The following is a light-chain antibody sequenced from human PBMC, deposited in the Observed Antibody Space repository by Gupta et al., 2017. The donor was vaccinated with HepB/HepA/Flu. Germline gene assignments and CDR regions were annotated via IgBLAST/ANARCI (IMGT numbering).Light chain of an antibody. Sequence: QSVLTQPPSVSGAPGQRVTISCTGRSSNIGAGYDVHWYQQVPGTAPKLLIFGNSNRPSGVPDRFSGSKSGTSASLAITGLQAEDEADYYCQSYDSSLSGSRIFGGGTKLTVL. J-gene: IGLJ2*01. CDR2: GNS. CDR3: QSYDSSLSGSRI. CDR1: SSNIGAGYD. V-gene: IGLV1-40*01.